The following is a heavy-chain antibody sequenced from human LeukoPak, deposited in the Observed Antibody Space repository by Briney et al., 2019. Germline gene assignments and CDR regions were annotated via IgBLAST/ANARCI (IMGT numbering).Heavy chain of an antibody. J-gene: IGHJ4*02. CDR1: GFTFSSYA. CDR3: AKIVGGYDSSGYVANGQLDY. CDR2: ISGRGGST. V-gene: IGHV3-23*01. D-gene: IGHD3-22*01. Sequence: AGGSLRLSCAASGFTFSSYAMSWVRQAPGKGLEWGSAISGRGGSTYYADSVKGRFTISRDNSKNTLYLQMNSLRAEDTAVYYCAKIVGGYDSSGYVANGQLDYWGQGTLVTVSS.